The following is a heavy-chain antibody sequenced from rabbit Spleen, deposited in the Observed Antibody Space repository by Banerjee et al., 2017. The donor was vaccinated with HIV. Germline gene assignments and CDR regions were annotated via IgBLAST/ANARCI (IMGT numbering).Heavy chain of an antibody. D-gene: IGHD7-1*01. Sequence: EQLEESGGGLVQPEGSLTLTCKASGVSLHDKDVMCWVRQAPGKGLEWVACAYAGTSGSTYSATWAKGRFTISKSSSTTVTLQMTSLTAADTATYFCARDHVSSAGYSLHLWGQGTLVTVS. CDR2: AYAGTSGST. CDR1: GVSLHDKDV. J-gene: IGHJ4*01. V-gene: IGHV1S45*01. CDR3: ARDHVSSAGYSLHL.